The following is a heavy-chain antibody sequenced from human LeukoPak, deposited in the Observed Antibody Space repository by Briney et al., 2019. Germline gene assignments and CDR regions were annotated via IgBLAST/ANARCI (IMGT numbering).Heavy chain of an antibody. Sequence: GGSLRLSCAASGFTVSSNYMSWVRQAPGKGLEWVSVIYSGGSTYYADSVKGRFTISRDNSKNTLYLQMNSLRAEDTAVYYCSRNLLEAVACSVYYYYMDVWGKGTTVTVSS. CDR3: SRNLLEAVACSVYYYYMDV. V-gene: IGHV3-53*01. CDR1: GFTVSSNY. CDR2: IYSGGST. D-gene: IGHD6-19*01. J-gene: IGHJ6*03.